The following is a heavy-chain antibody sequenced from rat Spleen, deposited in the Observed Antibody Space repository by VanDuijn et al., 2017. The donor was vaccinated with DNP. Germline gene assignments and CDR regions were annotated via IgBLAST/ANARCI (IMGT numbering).Heavy chain of an antibody. Sequence: EVLLQESGPGLVKPSQSLSLTCSVTFYSITSSNNWNWLRKFPENRLEWMGHINGAGSTNYNPSLKSRISITRDTSKNQFFLQVNSVTTEDTATYYCARYDNYFDYWGQGVMGTVSS. CDR2: INGAGST. CDR3: ARYDNYFDY. CDR1: FYSITSSNN. J-gene: IGHJ2*01. D-gene: IGHD1-7*01. V-gene: IGHV3-3*01.